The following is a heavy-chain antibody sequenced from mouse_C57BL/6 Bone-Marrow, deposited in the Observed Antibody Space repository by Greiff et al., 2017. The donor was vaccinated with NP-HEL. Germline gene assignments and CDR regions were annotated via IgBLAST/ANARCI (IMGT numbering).Heavy chain of an antibody. Sequence: QVQLKQPGAELVKPGASVKMSCKASGYTFTSYWITWVKQRPGQGLEWIGDIYPGSGSTNYNEQFKSKATLTVDTSSSTAYMQLSSLTSEDSAVYCCAGGLTGPYWYFDVWGTGTTVTVSS. CDR3: AGGLTGPYWYFDV. J-gene: IGHJ1*03. D-gene: IGHD4-1*01. CDR2: IYPGSGST. CDR1: GYTFTSYW. V-gene: IGHV1-55*01.